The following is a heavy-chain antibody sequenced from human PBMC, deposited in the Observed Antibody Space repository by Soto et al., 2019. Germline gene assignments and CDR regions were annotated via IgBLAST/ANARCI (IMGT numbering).Heavy chain of an antibody. V-gene: IGHV4-59*01. CDR2: IYYSGST. J-gene: IGHJ4*02. CDR3: ARAAHDCSGGSCAGV. CDR1: GGSISSYY. Sequence: QVQLQELGPGLVKPSETLSLTCTVSGGSISSYYWSWIRQPPGKGLEWIGYIYYSGSTNYNPSLKSRVTISVDTSKNQFSLKLSSVTAADTAVYYCARAAHDCSGGSCAGVWGQGTLVTVSS. D-gene: IGHD2-15*01.